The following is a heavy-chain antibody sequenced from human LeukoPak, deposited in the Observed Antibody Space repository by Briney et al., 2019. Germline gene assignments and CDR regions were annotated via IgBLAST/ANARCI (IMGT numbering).Heavy chain of an antibody. CDR3: AKADGIAAAGTVY. D-gene: IGHD6-13*01. J-gene: IGHJ4*02. CDR2: ISYDGSNK. Sequence: PGGSLRLSCAASGFTFSSYGMHWVRQAPGKGLEWVAVISYDGSNKYYADSVKGRFTISRDNSKNTLYLQMNSLRAEDTAVYYCAKADGIAAAGTVYWGQGTLVTVSS. V-gene: IGHV3-30*18. CDR1: GFTFSSYG.